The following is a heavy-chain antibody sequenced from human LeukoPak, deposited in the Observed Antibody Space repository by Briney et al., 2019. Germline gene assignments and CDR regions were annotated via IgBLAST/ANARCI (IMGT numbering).Heavy chain of an antibody. CDR3: ARREDGWYTPFDY. Sequence: SETLSLTCTVSGGSLSSGGYYWSWIRQHPGKGLEWIGYIYYSGSSYYNPSLKSRVTISVDTSKNQFSLKLSSVTAADTAVYYCARREDGWYTPFDYWGQGTLVTVSS. CDR2: IYYSGSS. J-gene: IGHJ4*02. CDR1: GGSLSSGGYY. V-gene: IGHV4-31*03. D-gene: IGHD6-19*01.